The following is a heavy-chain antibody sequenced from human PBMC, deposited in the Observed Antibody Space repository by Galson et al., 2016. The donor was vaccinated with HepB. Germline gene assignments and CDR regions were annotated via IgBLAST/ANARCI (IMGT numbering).Heavy chain of an antibody. J-gene: IGHJ4*02. Sequence: SGGTLSSYPISWVRQAPGQGLEWMGWISGYNGNTDYAQKFQDRVTMTTDTSTTTAYMELRRLRSDDTAVYYCARGYRQFEYWGQGALVTVSS. CDR3: ARGYRQFEY. D-gene: IGHD1-14*01. CDR2: ISGYNGNT. V-gene: IGHV1-18*01. CDR1: GGTLSSYP.